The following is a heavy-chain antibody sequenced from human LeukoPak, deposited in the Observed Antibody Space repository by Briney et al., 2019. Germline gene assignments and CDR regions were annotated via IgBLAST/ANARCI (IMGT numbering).Heavy chain of an antibody. J-gene: IGHJ4*02. CDR3: AREGYDFWSGYPLDYFDY. V-gene: IGHV4-39*07. CDR2: IYYSGST. Sequence: PSETLSLTCTVSGGSISSSSYYWGWIRQPPGKGLEWIGSIYYSGSTYYNPSLKSRVTISVDTSKNQFSLKLSSVTAADTAVYYCAREGYDFWSGYPLDYFDYWGQGTLVTVSS. D-gene: IGHD3-3*01. CDR1: GGSISSSSYY.